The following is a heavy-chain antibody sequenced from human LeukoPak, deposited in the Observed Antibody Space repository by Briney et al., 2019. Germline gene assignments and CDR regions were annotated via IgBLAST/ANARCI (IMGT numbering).Heavy chain of an antibody. D-gene: IGHD3-3*01. CDR3: ASSTPPLRFLEWLSPGDYYYYMDV. CDR1: GGTFSSHT. Sequence: SVKVSCKASGGTFSSHTISWVRQAPGQGLEWMGRIIPILGIANYAQKFQGRVTITADKSTSTAYMELSSLRSEDTAVYYCASSTPPLRFLEWLSPGDYYYYMDVWGKGTTVTVSS. J-gene: IGHJ6*03. V-gene: IGHV1-69*02. CDR2: IIPILGIA.